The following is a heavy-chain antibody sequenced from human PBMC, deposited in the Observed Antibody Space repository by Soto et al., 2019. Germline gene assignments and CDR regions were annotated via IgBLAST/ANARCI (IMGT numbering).Heavy chain of an antibody. CDR3: ARWRNYDVSFDY. CDR1: GYTFTSYA. CDR2: INAGNGNT. Sequence: ASVKVSCKASGYTFTSYAMHWVRQAPGQRLEWMGWINAGNGNTKYSQKFQGRVTITRDTSASTAYMELSSLRSEDTAVYYCARWRNYDVSFDYWGQGTLVTVSS. V-gene: IGHV1-3*01. D-gene: IGHD1-7*01. J-gene: IGHJ4*02.